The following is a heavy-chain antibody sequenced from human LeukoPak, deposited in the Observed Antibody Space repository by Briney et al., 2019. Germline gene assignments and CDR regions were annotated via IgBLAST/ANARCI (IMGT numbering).Heavy chain of an antibody. CDR1: GGTFSSYA. D-gene: IGHD4-23*01. CDR2: IIPILGIA. V-gene: IGHV1-69*04. Sequence: GASVKVSCKASGGTFSSYAISWVRQAPGQGLEWMGRIIPILGIANYAQKFQGRVTITADKSTSTAYMELSSLRSEDTAVYYCAIDCGGNSGVLDAFDIWGQGTMVTVSS. CDR3: AIDCGGNSGVLDAFDI. J-gene: IGHJ3*02.